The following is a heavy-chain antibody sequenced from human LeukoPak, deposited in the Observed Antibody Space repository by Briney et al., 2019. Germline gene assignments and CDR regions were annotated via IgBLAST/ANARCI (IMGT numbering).Heavy chain of an antibody. J-gene: IGHJ4*02. CDR2: IKQDGSEK. CDR3: ASYNPNDY. Sequence: GGSLRLSCAASGFTFSSSWMSWVRQTPEKGLEWVANIKQDGSEKYYVDSDKGRFTISRDNAKNSLYLQMNSLRAEDTAVYYCASYNPNDYWGQGTLVTVSS. V-gene: IGHV3-7*01. CDR1: GFTFSSSW. D-gene: IGHD1-1*01.